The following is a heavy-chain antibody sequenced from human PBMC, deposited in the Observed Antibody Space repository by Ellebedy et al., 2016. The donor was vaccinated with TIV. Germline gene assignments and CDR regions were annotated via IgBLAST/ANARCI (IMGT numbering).Heavy chain of an antibody. CDR2: IAIDSTT. Sequence: GGSLRLSCAASELTFTSNFMSWVRQAPGKGLAWVSTIAIDSTTYYADSVKGRFTISRDNSKNTLDIQMNSLRAEDPAVYYCARETYNDVDLKLWGIFDIWGQGTMVTVSS. J-gene: IGHJ3*02. CDR3: ARETYNDVDLKLWGIFDI. D-gene: IGHD3-10*01. V-gene: IGHV3-66*01. CDR1: ELTFTSNF.